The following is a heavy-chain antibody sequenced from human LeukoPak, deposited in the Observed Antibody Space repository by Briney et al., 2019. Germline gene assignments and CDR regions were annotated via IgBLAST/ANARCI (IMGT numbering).Heavy chain of an antibody. Sequence: GGSLRLSCAASGFAFGSYALNWVRQAPGKGLEWVSTISEGGGRTYYADSVKGRFTISRDNSTNTVYLQMNSLRAEDTAVYHCAKDRVWFGTFDFWGQGNLVTVSS. D-gene: IGHD3-10*01. CDR1: GFAFGSYA. J-gene: IGHJ4*02. CDR3: AKDRVWFGTFDF. V-gene: IGHV3-23*01. CDR2: ISEGGGRT.